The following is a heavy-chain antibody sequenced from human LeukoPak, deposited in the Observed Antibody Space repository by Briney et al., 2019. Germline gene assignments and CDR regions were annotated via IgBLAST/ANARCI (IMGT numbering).Heavy chain of an antibody. D-gene: IGHD2/OR15-2a*01. CDR3: ASGPRYYYSRNYYYMDV. V-gene: IGHV4-34*01. Sequence: PSETLSLTCGVSGGSFSGYYWNWIRQPPGKGLEWIGEINHSGSTNYNPSLKGRVTISVDTSKNQFSLKLSSVTAADTAVYYCASGPRYYYSRNYYYMDVWGKGTTVTVSS. CDR2: INHSGST. CDR1: GGSFSGYY. J-gene: IGHJ6*03.